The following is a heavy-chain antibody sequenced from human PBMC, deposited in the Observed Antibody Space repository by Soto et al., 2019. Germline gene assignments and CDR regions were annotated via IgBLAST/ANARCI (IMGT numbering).Heavy chain of an antibody. CDR1: GFTFSSYA. D-gene: IGHD6-6*01. V-gene: IGHV3-30-3*01. Sequence: LRLSCAASGFTFSSYAMHWVRQAPGKGLEWVAVISYDGSNKYYADSVKGRFTISRDNFKNTLFLQMNSLRGEDTAMFYCARQIAARPPEYIYYGLDVWGQGTTVTVSS. CDR3: ARQIAARPPEYIYYGLDV. CDR2: ISYDGSNK. J-gene: IGHJ6*02.